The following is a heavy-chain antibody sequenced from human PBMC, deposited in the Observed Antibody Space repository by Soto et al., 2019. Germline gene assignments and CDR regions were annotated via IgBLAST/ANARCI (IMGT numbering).Heavy chain of an antibody. V-gene: IGHV4-59*01. D-gene: IGHD2-21*02. J-gene: IGHJ4*02. CDR2: IYYSGST. CDR3: AGTRSGDWCGAY. Sequence: SDTLSLTCTVSGDSIGIFYWSWIRQPPGKRLEWIGYIYYSGSTNYNLSLKSRVTISVDTSKNQFFLKLSSVTAADTAVYYCAGTRSGDWCGAYWAQGTLVTVS. CDR1: GDSIGIFY.